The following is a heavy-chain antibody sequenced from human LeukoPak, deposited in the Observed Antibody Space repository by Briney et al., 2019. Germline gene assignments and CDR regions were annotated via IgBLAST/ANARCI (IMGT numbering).Heavy chain of an antibody. D-gene: IGHD3-3*01. CDR1: GFTFGDYA. J-gene: IGHJ6*02. CDR2: IRSKAYGGTT. Sequence: GGSLRLSCTASGFTFGDYAMSWVRQAPGKGLEWVGFIRSKAYGGTTEYAASVKGRFTISRDDSKSIAYLQMNSPKTEDTAVYYCTTDYDFWSGYYGYYYYGMDVWGQGTTVTVSS. V-gene: IGHV3-49*04. CDR3: TTDYDFWSGYYGYYYYGMDV.